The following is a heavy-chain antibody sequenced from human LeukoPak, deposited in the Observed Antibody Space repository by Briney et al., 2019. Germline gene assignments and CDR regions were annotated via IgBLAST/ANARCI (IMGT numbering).Heavy chain of an antibody. CDR2: IYSGGST. V-gene: IGHV3-66*01. CDR3: ARATPRYYYYGMDV. J-gene: IGHJ6*02. Sequence: GGSLRLSCAASGFAVSRNYMTWVRQAPGKGLEWVSVIYSGGSTYYADSVKGRFTISRDNSKNTLYLQMNSLRAEDTAVYYCARATPRYYYYGMDVWGQGTTVTVSS. CDR1: GFAVSRNY.